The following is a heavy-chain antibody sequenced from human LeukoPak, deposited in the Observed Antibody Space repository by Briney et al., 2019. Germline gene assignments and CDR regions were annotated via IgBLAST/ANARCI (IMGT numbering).Heavy chain of an antibody. D-gene: IGHD6-19*01. CDR1: GFIFSNYA. CDR2: VSSSGGTT. CDR3: AKRLIEVAGSDWFDA. V-gene: IGHV3-23*01. Sequence: GGALRLSCTASGFIFSNYAMNCVRQAPGQGLEWVSIVSSSGGTTYHTESVKGRFSISRDNSKNTVYLKMDSLRAEDTAVYYCAKRLIEVAGSDWFDAWGQGTLVTVSS. J-gene: IGHJ5*02.